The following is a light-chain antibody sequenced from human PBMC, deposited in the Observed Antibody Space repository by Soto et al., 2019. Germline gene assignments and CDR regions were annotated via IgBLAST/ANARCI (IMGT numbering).Light chain of an antibody. Sequence: LTQPASVSGSPGQSITISCPGTSSDVGGYNYVSWYQQYPGRVPKLLIYKVSNRPSGVSNRFSGSKTGNTASLIISGLQAEDEADYYCSSYTSTSSYVFGSGTKVTVL. J-gene: IGLJ1*01. V-gene: IGLV2-14*01. CDR1: SSDVGGYNY. CDR3: SSYTSTSSYV. CDR2: KVS.